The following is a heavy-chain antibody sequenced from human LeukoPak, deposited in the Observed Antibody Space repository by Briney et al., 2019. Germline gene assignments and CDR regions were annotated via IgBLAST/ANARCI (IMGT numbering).Heavy chain of an antibody. Sequence: PGGSLRLSCAASGFTFSNYGLSWVRQAPGKGLEWVSGITGSGGSTYYADSVKGRFTISRDNSKNTLYLQMNSLRAEDTAVYYCAKAGAVVVVAAKYFDYWGQGTLVTVSS. V-gene: IGHV3-23*01. CDR2: ITGSGGST. CDR3: AKAGAVVVVAAKYFDY. D-gene: IGHD2-15*01. J-gene: IGHJ4*02. CDR1: GFTFSNYG.